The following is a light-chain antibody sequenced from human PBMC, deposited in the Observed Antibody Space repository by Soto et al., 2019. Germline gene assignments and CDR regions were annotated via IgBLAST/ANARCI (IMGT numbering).Light chain of an antibody. J-gene: IGLJ1*01. CDR1: SSDVGGYNY. CDR2: EVS. Sequence: QSALTQPASVSGSPGQSITISCTGTSSDVGGYNYVSWYRQYPGKAPRLMIYEVSNRPSRVSNRFSGSKSGNTASLTISGLQAEDDADYYCSSYTSSSTLYVFGTGTKLTVL. V-gene: IGLV2-14*01. CDR3: SSYTSSSTLYV.